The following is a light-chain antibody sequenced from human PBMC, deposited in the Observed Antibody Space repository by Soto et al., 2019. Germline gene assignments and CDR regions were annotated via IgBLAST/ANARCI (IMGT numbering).Light chain of an antibody. V-gene: IGLV2-14*01. Sequence: QSVLTQPASVSGSPGQSITISCTETSSDVGGYNYVSWYQQHPGKAPKPMIYEVSNRPSGVSNRFSGSKSGNTASLTISGLQAEDEADYYCTSYTSTTTYVFGTGTKV. J-gene: IGLJ1*01. CDR1: SSDVGGYNY. CDR3: TSYTSTTTYV. CDR2: EVS.